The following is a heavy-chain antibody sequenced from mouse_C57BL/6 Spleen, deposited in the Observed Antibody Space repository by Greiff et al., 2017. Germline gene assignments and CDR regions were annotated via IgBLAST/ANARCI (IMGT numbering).Heavy chain of an antibody. V-gene: IGHV5-9-1*02. J-gene: IGHJ2*01. D-gene: IGHD4-1*01. Sequence: EVKLMESGEGLVKPGGSLKLSCAASGFTFSSYAMSWVRQTPEKRLEWVAYISSGGDYIYYADTVKGRFTISRDNARNTLYLQMSSLKSEDTAMYYCTRGYWEYYFDYCGQGTTLTVSS. CDR1: GFTFSSYA. CDR2: ISSGGDYI. CDR3: TRGYWEYYFDY.